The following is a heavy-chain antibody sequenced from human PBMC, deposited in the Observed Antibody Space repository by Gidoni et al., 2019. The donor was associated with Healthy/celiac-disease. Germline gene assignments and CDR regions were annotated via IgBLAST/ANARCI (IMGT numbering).Heavy chain of an antibody. D-gene: IGHD2-21*02. CDR3: AKGRWTATQTHFDY. CDR1: GFTFDDYA. Sequence: EVQLVESGGGLVQPGRSLRLSCAASGFTFDDYAMHWVRQAPGKGLEWVSGISWNSGSIGYADSVKGRFTISRDNAKNSLYLQMNSLRAEDTALYYCAKGRWTATQTHFDYWGQGTLVTVSS. J-gene: IGHJ4*02. V-gene: IGHV3-9*01. CDR2: ISWNSGSI.